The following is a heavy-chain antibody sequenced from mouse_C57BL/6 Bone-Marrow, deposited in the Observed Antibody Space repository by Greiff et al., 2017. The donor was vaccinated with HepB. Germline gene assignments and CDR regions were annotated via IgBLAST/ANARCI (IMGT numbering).Heavy chain of an antibody. CDR1: GFTFSTYG. CDR2: ISSGGSYT. J-gene: IGHJ3*01. Sequence: EVMLVESGGDLVKPGGSLKLSCAASGFTFSTYGMSWVRQTPDKRLEWVATISSGGSYTYYPDSVKGRFTISRDNAKNTLYLQMSSLKSEDTAMYYCARRGGFAYWGQGTLVTVSA. V-gene: IGHV5-6*02. CDR3: ARRGGFAY.